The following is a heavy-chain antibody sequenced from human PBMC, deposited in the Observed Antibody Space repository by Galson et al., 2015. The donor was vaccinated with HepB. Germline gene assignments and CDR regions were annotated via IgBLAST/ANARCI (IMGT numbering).Heavy chain of an antibody. CDR3: ATPHDYYTSGNYDH. CDR1: GGTFSSYS. Sequence: SVKVSCKVSGGTFSSYSISWVRQAPGQGLERMGGVIPIFYTANYAQKFQGRVTITADKSTRTSYMELKSLTSEDTAIYYCATPHDYYTSGNYDHWGQGTLVAVSS. CDR2: VIPIFYTA. V-gene: IGHV1-69*06. J-gene: IGHJ4*02. D-gene: IGHD3-3*01.